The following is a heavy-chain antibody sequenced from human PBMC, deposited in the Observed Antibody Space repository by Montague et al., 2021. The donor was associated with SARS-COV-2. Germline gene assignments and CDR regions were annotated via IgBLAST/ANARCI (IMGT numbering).Heavy chain of an antibody. CDR2: INHRGTS. D-gene: IGHD3-22*01. V-gene: IGHV4-59*08. Sequence: SETLSLTCTVSGGSISSYYWNWIRQSPGKGLEWIGYINHRGTSNYNPSLKSRVSISVYTYKYKFSLYLSSVTAAATAVYYCASVSQHFNMIVVVMTGGEYYCDYWGQGTLVTVSS. CDR3: ASVSQHFNMIVVVMTGGEYYCDY. CDR1: GGSISSYY. J-gene: IGHJ4*02.